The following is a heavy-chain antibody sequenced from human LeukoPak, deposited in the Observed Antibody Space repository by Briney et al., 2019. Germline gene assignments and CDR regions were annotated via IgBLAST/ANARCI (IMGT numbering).Heavy chain of an antibody. Sequence: GAPVKVSCKASGYTFTGYYMHWVRQAPGQGLEWMGWINPNSGGTNYAQKFQGRVTMTRDTSISTAYMELSRLRSDDTAVYYCARVLDCSGGSCYSEDYWGQGTLVTVSS. D-gene: IGHD2-15*01. J-gene: IGHJ4*02. CDR3: ARVLDCSGGSCYSEDY. CDR1: GYTFTGYY. V-gene: IGHV1-2*02. CDR2: INPNSGGT.